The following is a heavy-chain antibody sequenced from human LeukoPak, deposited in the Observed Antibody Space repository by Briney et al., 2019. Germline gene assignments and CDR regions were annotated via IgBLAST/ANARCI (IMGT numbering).Heavy chain of an antibody. CDR2: INHSGST. V-gene: IGHV4-34*01. CDR1: GGPFSGYY. J-gene: IGHJ6*03. Sequence: SETLSLTCAVYGGPFSGYYWSWIRQPPGKGLEWIGEINHSGSTNYNPSLKSRVTISVDTSKNQFSLKLTSVTAADTAVYYCASPLGGCSSTSCPSPYCYYYMDVWGKGTTVTVSS. D-gene: IGHD2-2*01. CDR3: ASPLGGCSSTSCPSPYCYYYMDV.